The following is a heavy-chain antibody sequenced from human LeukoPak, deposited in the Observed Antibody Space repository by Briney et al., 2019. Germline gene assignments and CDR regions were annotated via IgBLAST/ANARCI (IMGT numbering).Heavy chain of an antibody. V-gene: IGHV3-30*18. J-gene: IGHJ4*02. Sequence: PGGSLRLSCAASGFTFSSYGMHWVRQAPGKGLEWVAVISYDGSNKYYADSVKGRFTISRDNSKNTLYLQMNSLRAEDTAVYYCAKGIRGYCDSSGQPWGQGTLVTVSS. D-gene: IGHD3-22*01. CDR1: GFTFSSYG. CDR2: ISYDGSNK. CDR3: AKGIRGYCDSSGQP.